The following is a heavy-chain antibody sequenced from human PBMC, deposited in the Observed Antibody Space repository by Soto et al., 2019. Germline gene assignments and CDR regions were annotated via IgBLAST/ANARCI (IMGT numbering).Heavy chain of an antibody. J-gene: IGHJ3*02. CDR2: IYYSGST. D-gene: IGHD3-10*01. Sequence: PSESLSLTCTVSGGSISSYYWSWIRQPPGKGLEWIGYIYYSGSTNYNPSLKSRVTISVDTSKNQFSLKLSSVTAADTAVYYCARRGITMVRGVIIAAFEIWGQGTMSTV. CDR3: ARRGITMVRGVIIAAFEI. V-gene: IGHV4-59*08. CDR1: GGSISSYY.